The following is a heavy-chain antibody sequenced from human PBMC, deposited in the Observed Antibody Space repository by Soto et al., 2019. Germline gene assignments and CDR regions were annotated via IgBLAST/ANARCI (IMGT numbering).Heavy chain of an antibody. CDR3: AKDSSGWDFDY. CDR1: GFTFSSYA. Sequence: GGSLRLSCSASGFTFSSYAMSWVRQAPGKGLEWVSAISGSGGSTYYADSVKGRFTISRDNSKNTLYLQMSSLRAEDTAVYYCAKDSSGWDFDYWGQGTLVTVSS. V-gene: IGHV3-23*01. CDR2: ISGSGGST. J-gene: IGHJ4*02. D-gene: IGHD6-19*01.